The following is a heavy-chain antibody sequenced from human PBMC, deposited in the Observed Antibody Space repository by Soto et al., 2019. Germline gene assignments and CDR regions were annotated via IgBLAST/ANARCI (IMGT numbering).Heavy chain of an antibody. CDR1: GGTFSSYA. D-gene: IGHD4-4*01. CDR3: ASTKIYSNYEGAYYGMDV. Sequence: QVQLVQSGAEVKKPGSSVKVSCKASGGTFSSYAISWVRQAPGQGLEWMGGIIPIFGTANYAQKFQGRVTITADESKSTAYMELSSLRSEDTAVYYCASTKIYSNYEGAYYGMDVWGQGTTVTVSS. CDR2: IIPIFGTA. J-gene: IGHJ6*02. V-gene: IGHV1-69*12.